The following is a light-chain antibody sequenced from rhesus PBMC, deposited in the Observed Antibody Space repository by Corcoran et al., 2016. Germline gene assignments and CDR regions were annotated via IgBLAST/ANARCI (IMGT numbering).Light chain of an antibody. CDR1: QGISNF. J-gene: IGKJ4*01. Sequence: DIQMTQSPSSLSASVGDTVTITCRTSQGISNFLAWYQKIPGKAPKPLIYYSSTVESGVPSRFSGSGYGTDCTLTISSVQPDDCAMYYCQQQIICPLSFGGGTKVELK. CDR3: QQQIICPLS. CDR2: YSS. V-gene: IGKV1S16*01.